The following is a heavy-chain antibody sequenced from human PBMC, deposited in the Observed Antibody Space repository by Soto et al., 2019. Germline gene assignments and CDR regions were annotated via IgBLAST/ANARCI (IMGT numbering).Heavy chain of an antibody. J-gene: IGHJ6*02. D-gene: IGHD3-3*01. Sequence: ASVKVSCKASGGTFSSYAISWLRQAPGQGLEWMGGIIPIFGTANYAQKFQGRVTITADESTSTAYMELSSLRSEDTAVYYCASAITIFGVVPDRPYYYYGMDVWGQGTTVTVSS. CDR1: GGTFSSYA. CDR2: IIPIFGTA. CDR3: ASAITIFGVVPDRPYYYYGMDV. V-gene: IGHV1-69*13.